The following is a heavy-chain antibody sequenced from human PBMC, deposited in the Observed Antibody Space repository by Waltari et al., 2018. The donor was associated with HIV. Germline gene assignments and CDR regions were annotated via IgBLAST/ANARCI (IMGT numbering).Heavy chain of an antibody. J-gene: IGHJ3*02. CDR2: ISSSSTTI. CDR3: ARDKAVIQPDAFDI. Sequence: VQLVESGGGLVQPGGSLRLSCAASGFTFSTYSMNWVRQAPGKGLEWVSYISSSSTTIYYADSVKGRFTISRDNAKNLLYLQMNSLRAEDTAVYYCARDKAVIQPDAFDIWGQGTMVTVSS. V-gene: IGHV3-48*04. D-gene: IGHD2-21*01. CDR1: GFTFSTYS.